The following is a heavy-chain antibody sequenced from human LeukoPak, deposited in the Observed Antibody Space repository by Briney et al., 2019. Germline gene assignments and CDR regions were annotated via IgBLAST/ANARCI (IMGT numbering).Heavy chain of an antibody. D-gene: IGHD2-21*01. J-gene: IGHJ4*02. CDR1: GFTFSSYA. Sequence: GGSLRLSCAASGFTFSSYAMSWVRQAPGKGLKWVSAINGSGGSTYYAYSVKGRFTIARYNSKNTMYLQMNSLRAEDTAVYYCAKVGYVVVIAKSQCYFDYWGQGTLVTVSS. V-gene: IGHV3-23*01. CDR2: INGSGGST. CDR3: AKVGYVVVIAKSQCYFDY.